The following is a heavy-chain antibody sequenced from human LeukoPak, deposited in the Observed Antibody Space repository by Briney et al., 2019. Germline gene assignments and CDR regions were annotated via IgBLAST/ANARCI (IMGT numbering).Heavy chain of an antibody. V-gene: IGHV4-59*12. CDR3: AKSNGYGLVDI. J-gene: IGHJ3*02. CDR2: IYYSGST. D-gene: IGHD3-10*01. CDR1: GGSISGYY. Sequence: SEALSLTCTVSGGSISGYYWSWIRQPPGKGLEWIGYIYYSGSTNYNPALESRVTISVGTSKNQFSLKLNSVTAADTAVYYCAKSNGYGLVDIWGQGTMVTVSS.